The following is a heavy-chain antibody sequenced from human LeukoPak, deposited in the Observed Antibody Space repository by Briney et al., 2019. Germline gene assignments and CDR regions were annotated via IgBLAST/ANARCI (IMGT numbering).Heavy chain of an antibody. J-gene: IGHJ6*03. D-gene: IGHD1-1*01. CDR3: ARAVQLERPPPLIGYYYMDV. V-gene: IGHV4-59*01. Sequence: SETLSLTCTVSGGSITSYYWNWIRQPPGKGLEWIGYIYYSGSTNYNPSLKSRVTISVDTSKNQFSLKLSSVTAADTAVYYCARAVQLERPPPLIGYYYMDVWGKGTTVTVSS. CDR1: GGSITSYY. CDR2: IYYSGST.